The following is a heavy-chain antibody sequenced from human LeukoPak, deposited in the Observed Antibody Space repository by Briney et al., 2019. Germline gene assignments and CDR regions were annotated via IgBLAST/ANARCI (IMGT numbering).Heavy chain of an antibody. V-gene: IGHV3-74*01. CDR1: EFTFSNYW. CDR3: AKARDGYNYHDAFDI. Sequence: GGSLRLSCTTSEFTFSNYWMHWVRQVPGKGLVWVSRIDTDGTTTDYADSVKGRFTISRDNAKNSLYLQMNSLRAEDMALYYCAKARDGYNYHDAFDIWGQGTMVTVSS. J-gene: IGHJ3*02. D-gene: IGHD5-24*01. CDR2: IDTDGTTT.